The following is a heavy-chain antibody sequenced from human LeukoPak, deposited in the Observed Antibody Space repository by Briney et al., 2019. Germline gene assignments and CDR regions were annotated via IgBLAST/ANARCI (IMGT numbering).Heavy chain of an antibody. CDR1: GFTFSSYA. J-gene: IGHJ6*02. CDR3: TTGVVPSPYYDYDYGMDV. CDR2: ISGSGGST. D-gene: IGHD3-3*01. Sequence: GGSLRLSCAASGFTFSSYAMSWVRQAPGKGLEWVSAISGSGGSTYYADSVKGRFTISRDNSKNTLYLQMNSLSAEDTAVYYCTTGVVPSPYYDYDYGMDVWGQGTTVTVSS. V-gene: IGHV3-23*01.